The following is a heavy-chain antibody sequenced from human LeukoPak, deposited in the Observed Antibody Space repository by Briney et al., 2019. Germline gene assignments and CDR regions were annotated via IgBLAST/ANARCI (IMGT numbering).Heavy chain of an antibody. V-gene: IGHV4-59*01. Sequence: SETLSLTCTVSGASISSYYWSWIRQPPGKGLEWIGYIFYSGSTRYNPSLKSRVTISVDTSKNQFSLKLNSVSAADTAVYYCARDRGGSPDFDYWGQGTLVTVSS. D-gene: IGHD3-16*01. CDR3: ARDRGGSPDFDY. J-gene: IGHJ4*02. CDR1: GASISSYY. CDR2: IFYSGST.